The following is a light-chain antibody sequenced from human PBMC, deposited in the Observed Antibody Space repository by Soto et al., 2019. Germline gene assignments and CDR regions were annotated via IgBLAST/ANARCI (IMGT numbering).Light chain of an antibody. CDR1: HDIGNY. V-gene: IGKV1-33*01. CDR2: DAY. J-gene: IGKJ4*01. CDR3: QQYDNMPLT. Sequence: DIQMTQSPSALSASVGDRVTITCQASHDIGNYLNWYQQKPGTAPALLIYDAYALERGVPSRFSGSGFGTDFSFTINSLQPEDIAKYYGQQYDNMPLTFGGGTKLEIK.